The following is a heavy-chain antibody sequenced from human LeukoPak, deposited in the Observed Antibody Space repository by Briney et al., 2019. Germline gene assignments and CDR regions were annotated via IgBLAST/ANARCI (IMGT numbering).Heavy chain of an antibody. D-gene: IGHD6-6*01. CDR1: GFIFGSYA. Sequence: GGSLRLSCAASGFIFGSYAMSWVRQGPEKGLEWVSTISPSGSATYYADSVKGRFTISRDNSETTLYLQMNSLRDEDTALYHCTRDKSASSPREWFDPWGQGTVVTVSS. CDR2: ISPSGSAT. V-gene: IGHV3-23*01. CDR3: TRDKSASSPREWFDP. J-gene: IGHJ5*02.